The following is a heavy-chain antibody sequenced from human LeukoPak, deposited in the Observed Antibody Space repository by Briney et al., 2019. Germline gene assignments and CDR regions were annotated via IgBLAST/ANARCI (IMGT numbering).Heavy chain of an antibody. D-gene: IGHD1-26*01. CDR3: AKILSGTYSFDL. CDR2: ISGNSVTI. V-gene: IGHV3-23*01. J-gene: IGHJ4*02. CDR1: GSTFSTYP. Sequence: GGSLRLSCTASGSTFSTYPMTWVRQAPGQGLEWVSAISGNSVTIYYADSVKGRFTISRDNSKNTLYLQMYSLRAEDTAVYYCAKILSGTYSFDLWGQGTLVAVSS.